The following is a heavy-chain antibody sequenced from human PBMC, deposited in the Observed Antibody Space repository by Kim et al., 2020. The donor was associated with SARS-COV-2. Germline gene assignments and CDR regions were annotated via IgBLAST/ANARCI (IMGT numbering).Heavy chain of an antibody. D-gene: IGHD3-22*01. J-gene: IGHJ3*02. CDR2: ICTAGDP. Sequence: GGSLRLSCAASGFTFSSYDMHWVRQATGKGLEWVSAICTAGDPYYPGSVKGRFTISRENDKNSLYLQMNSLRAGDTAVYYCARGSHYYYDSSGYYDGAFDIWGQGTMVTVSS. V-gene: IGHV3-13*05. CDR3: ARGSHYYYDSSGYYDGAFDI. CDR1: GFTFSSYD.